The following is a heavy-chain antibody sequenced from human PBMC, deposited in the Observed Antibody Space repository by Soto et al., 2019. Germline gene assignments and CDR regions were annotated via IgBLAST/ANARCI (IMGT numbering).Heavy chain of an antibody. J-gene: IGHJ6*02. CDR2: ISGYNGNT. V-gene: IGHV1-18*04. D-gene: IGHD3-3*01. Sequence: ASVKVSCKASGYTFTGYYMHWVRQAPGQGLEWMGWISGYNGNTKYAPKFQGRVTLTSDTSTSTSYIQLRSLRSDDTAVYYCARDQGITTFGVYSMYYYGMDVWGQGTTVTVSS. CDR1: GYTFTGYY. CDR3: ARDQGITTFGVYSMYYYGMDV.